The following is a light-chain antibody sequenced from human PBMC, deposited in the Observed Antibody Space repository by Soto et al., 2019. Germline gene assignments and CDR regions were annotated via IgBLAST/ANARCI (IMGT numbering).Light chain of an antibody. V-gene: IGLV2-14*03. CDR1: SNDVGAYKY. J-gene: IGLJ2*01. CDR3: SSYTSSNTLI. CDR2: DVS. Sequence: QSALTQPASVSGSTRLSINVSCTGTSNDVGAYKYVSWYQQYLGKAPKLMIYDVSNRPSGVSSRFSGSKSGNTASLTISGLQAEDEADYYCSSYTSSNTLIFGGGTKLTVL.